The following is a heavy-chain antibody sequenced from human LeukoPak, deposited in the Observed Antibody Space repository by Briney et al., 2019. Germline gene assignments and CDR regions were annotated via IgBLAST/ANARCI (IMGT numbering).Heavy chain of an antibody. D-gene: IGHD3-3*01. Sequence: SETLSLTCTVSGGSISSYYWSWIRQPPGKGLEWIGYIYYSGSTNHNPSLKSRVTISVDTSKNQFSLKLSSVTAADTAVYYCARDRRYDFWSGYDAFDTWGQGTMVTVSS. J-gene: IGHJ3*02. CDR2: IYYSGST. CDR1: GGSISSYY. V-gene: IGHV4-59*01. CDR3: ARDRRYDFWSGYDAFDT.